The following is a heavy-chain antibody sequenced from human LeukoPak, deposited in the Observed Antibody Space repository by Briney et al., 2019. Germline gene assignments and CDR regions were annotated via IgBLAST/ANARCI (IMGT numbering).Heavy chain of an antibody. CDR3: ARDLKPGFDP. CDR2: INPNSGRT. D-gene: IGHD1-14*01. J-gene: IGHJ5*02. CDR1: GYTFTSYG. V-gene: IGHV1-2*02. Sequence: ASVKVSCKASGYTFTSYGISWVRQAPGQGLEWMGWINPNSGRTNYAQKFQGRVTMTRDTSISTAYMELSRLRSDDTAVYYCARDLKPGFDPWGQGTLVTVSS.